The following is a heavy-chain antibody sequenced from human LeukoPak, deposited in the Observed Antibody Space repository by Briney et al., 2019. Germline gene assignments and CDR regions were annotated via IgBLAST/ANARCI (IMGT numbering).Heavy chain of an antibody. CDR1: GFTFTDYY. CDR2: ISSSGSTI. Sequence: SGGPLRLSCAASGFTFTDYYMSWIRQAPGKGLEWLSYISSSGSTIYYADSVKGRFTISRDNAKNSLYLQMNSLRAEDTAVYYCARDFYDSSGWYEYWFDPWGQGTLVTVSS. J-gene: IGHJ5*02. V-gene: IGHV3-11*04. D-gene: IGHD6-19*01. CDR3: ARDFYDSSGWYEYWFDP.